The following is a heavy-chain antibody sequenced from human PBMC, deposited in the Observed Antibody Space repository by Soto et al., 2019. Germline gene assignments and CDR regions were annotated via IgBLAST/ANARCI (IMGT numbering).Heavy chain of an antibody. J-gene: IGHJ3*02. Sequence: GGSLRLSCAASGFTFSSYGMHWVRQAPGKGLEWVAVISYDGSNKYYADSVKGRFTISRDNSKNTLYVQMNNLKTEDTGVYYCTTPDLVASGDTWGQGTMVTVSS. D-gene: IGHD2-8*02. CDR3: TTPDLVASGDT. CDR2: ISYDGSNK. CDR1: GFTFSSYG. V-gene: IGHV3-30*03.